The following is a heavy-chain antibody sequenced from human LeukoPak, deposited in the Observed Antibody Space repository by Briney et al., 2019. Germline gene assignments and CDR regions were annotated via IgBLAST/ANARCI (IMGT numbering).Heavy chain of an antibody. Sequence: SETLSLTCAVYGGSFSGYYWSWIRQPPGKGLEWIGYIYYSGSTNYNPSLKSRVTISVDTSKNQFSLKLSSVTAADTAVYYCARRTMVRGVTLLDIWGQGTMVTVSS. J-gene: IGHJ3*02. D-gene: IGHD3-10*01. CDR2: IYYSGST. V-gene: IGHV4-59*08. CDR1: GGSFSGYY. CDR3: ARRTMVRGVTLLDI.